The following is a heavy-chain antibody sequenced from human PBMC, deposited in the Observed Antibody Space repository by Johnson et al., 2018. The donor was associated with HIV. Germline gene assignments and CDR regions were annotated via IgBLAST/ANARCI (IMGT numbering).Heavy chain of an antibody. V-gene: IGHV3-30*02. D-gene: IGHD6-19*01. Sequence: QVQLVESGGGVVQPGRSLRLSCVASGFTFRSYGMHWVRQAPGKGLEWVAFIRYDGSNKYYVDSVKGRFTISRDNAKTSLYRQMNSLRAEETAVYYCATFGYTSGWIVTDDAFDVWGHGTLVTVSS. CDR3: ATFGYTSGWIVTDDAFDV. CDR1: GFTFRSYG. J-gene: IGHJ3*01. CDR2: IRYDGSNK.